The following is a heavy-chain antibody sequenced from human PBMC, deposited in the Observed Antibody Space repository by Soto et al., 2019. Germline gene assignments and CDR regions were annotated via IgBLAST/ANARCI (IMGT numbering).Heavy chain of an antibody. Sequence: ASVKVSCKASGYTFTSYAMHWVRQAPGQRLEWMGWINAGNGNTKYSQKFQGRVTITRDTSASTAYMELSSLRSEDTAVYYCASGLLWFGELGPNDCWGQGTLVTVSS. CDR3: ASGLLWFGELGPNDC. J-gene: IGHJ4*02. D-gene: IGHD3-10*01. CDR1: GYTFTSYA. V-gene: IGHV1-3*01. CDR2: INAGNGNT.